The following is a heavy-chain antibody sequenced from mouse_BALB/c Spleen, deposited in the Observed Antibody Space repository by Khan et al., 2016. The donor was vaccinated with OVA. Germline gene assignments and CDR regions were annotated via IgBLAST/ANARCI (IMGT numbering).Heavy chain of an antibody. CDR2: IRNKANGYTT. CDR3: ARVLNWDYAMDY. Sequence: EVELVESGGGLVQPGGSLRLSCATSGFTFTDYYMSWVRQPPGKALEWLGFIRNKANGYTTEYSASVKGRFTISRDNSQSILYLQMNTLSAEDSATYYCARVLNWDYAMDYWGQGTSVTVSS. CDR1: GFTFTDYY. D-gene: IGHD4-1*01. V-gene: IGHV7-3*02. J-gene: IGHJ4*01.